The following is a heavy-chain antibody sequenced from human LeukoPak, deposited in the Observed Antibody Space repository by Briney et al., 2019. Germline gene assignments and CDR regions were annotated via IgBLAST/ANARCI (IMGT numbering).Heavy chain of an antibody. CDR1: GITGRRQQ. J-gene: IGHJ5*02. D-gene: IGHD3-10*01. CDR3: VSGAA. V-gene: IGHV3-66*01. CDR2: IYSGGGT. Sequence: GALRLSCGGAGITGRRQQVSRVRPAPGKGLEWVSVIYSGGGTYYADSVKGRFSISRDNSKNTLYLQMNSLRAEDTAVYYCVSGAAWGQGTLVTVSS.